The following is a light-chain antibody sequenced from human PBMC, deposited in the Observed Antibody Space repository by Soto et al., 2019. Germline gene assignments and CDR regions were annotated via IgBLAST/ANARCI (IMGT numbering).Light chain of an antibody. CDR3: AAWDDSLNGLYV. J-gene: IGLJ1*01. Sequence: HCVRTQPAWASGTPGQRVTISCSGSSSNIGSNTVNWYQQLPGTAPKLLIYSNNQRPSGVPDRFSGSKSGTSASLAISGLQSEDEADYYCAAWDDSLNGLYVFGTGTKVTV. V-gene: IGLV1-44*01. CDR2: SNN. CDR1: SSNIGSNT.